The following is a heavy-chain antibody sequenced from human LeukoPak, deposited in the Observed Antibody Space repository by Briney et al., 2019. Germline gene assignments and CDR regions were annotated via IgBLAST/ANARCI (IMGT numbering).Heavy chain of an antibody. D-gene: IGHD4-23*01. V-gene: IGHV4-39*07. CDR2: IYYSGST. CDR3: ARDHGGNSGDNWFDP. Sequence: PSETLSLTCTVSGGSISSSSYYWGWIRQPPGKGLEWIGSIYYSGSTYYNPSLKSRVTISVDTSKNQFSLKLSSVTAADTAVYYCARDHGGNSGDNWFDPWGQGTLVTVS. CDR1: GGSISSSSYY. J-gene: IGHJ5*02.